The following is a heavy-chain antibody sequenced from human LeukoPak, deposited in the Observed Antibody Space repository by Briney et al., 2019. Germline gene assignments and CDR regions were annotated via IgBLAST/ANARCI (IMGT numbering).Heavy chain of an antibody. CDR3: EGSGYYYGY. D-gene: IGHD3-22*01. J-gene: IGHJ4*02. V-gene: IGHV3-30*02. CDR2: IRYDGSNK. Sequence: GGSLRLSCAASGFIFSNYAMHWVRQAPGKGLEWVTFIRYDGSNKYYADSVKGRFTISRDNSKNTLYLQMNSLRAEDTAVYYCEGSGYYYGYWGQGTLVTVSS. CDR1: GFIFSNYA.